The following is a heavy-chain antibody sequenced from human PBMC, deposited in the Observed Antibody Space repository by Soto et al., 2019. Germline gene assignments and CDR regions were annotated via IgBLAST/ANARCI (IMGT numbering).Heavy chain of an antibody. V-gene: IGHV1-69*13. J-gene: IGHJ4*02. Sequence: XSVKVSCKASGGTFSSYRINWVRQAPGQGLEWVGGIVPIYRTADYAQKFQGRVTITADESARTAYLEVRSLKSQDTAVYYCARDSGAKLSSSWGQGTLVTVSS. CDR3: ARDSGAKLSSS. CDR1: GGTFSSYR. D-gene: IGHD6-13*01. CDR2: IVPIYRTA.